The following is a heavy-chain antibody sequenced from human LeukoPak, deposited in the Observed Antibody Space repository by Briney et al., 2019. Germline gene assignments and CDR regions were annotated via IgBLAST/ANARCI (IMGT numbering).Heavy chain of an antibody. CDR3: ARPDSSGHQAYFDY. CDR2: INHSGST. Sequence: SETLSLTCAVYGGSFSGYYWSWIRQPPGKGLEWIGEINHSGSTNYNPSLKSRVTISVDTSKNQFSLKLSFVTAADTAVYYCARPDSSGHQAYFDYWGQGTLVTVSS. D-gene: IGHD3-22*01. V-gene: IGHV4-34*01. J-gene: IGHJ4*02. CDR1: GGSFSGYY.